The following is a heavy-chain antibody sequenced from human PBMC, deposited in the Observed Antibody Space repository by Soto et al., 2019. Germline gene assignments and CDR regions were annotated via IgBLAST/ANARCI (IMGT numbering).Heavy chain of an antibody. V-gene: IGHV3-15*01. J-gene: IGHJ5*02. CDR2: IKSKTDGGTT. D-gene: IGHD2-2*01. Sequence: GGSLRLSCAASGFTFSNAWMSWVRQAPGKGLEWVGRIKSKTDGGTTDYAAPVKGRFTISRDDSKNTLYLQMNSLKTEDTAVYYCTTSAPGYCSSTSCSWGQGTLVTVSS. CDR3: TTSAPGYCSSTSCS. CDR1: GFTFSNAW.